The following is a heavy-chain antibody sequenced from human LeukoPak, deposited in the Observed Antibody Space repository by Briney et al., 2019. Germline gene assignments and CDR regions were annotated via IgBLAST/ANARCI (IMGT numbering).Heavy chain of an antibody. Sequence: PSETLSLTCAVSGGSFSGYYWSWIRQPPGKGLEWIGEINHSGSTNYNPSLKSRVTISGDTSKNQFSLKLNSVTAADTAVYYCARELTGSGSFDYWGQGTLVTVSS. CDR3: ARELTGSGSFDY. D-gene: IGHD3-10*01. J-gene: IGHJ4*02. CDR1: GGSFSGYY. CDR2: INHSGST. V-gene: IGHV4-34*01.